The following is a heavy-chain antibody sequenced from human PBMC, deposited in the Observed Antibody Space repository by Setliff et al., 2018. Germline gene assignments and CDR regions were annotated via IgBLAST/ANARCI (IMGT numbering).Heavy chain of an antibody. CDR1: GYTLSKYY. CDR2: INPSGGLT. D-gene: IGHD3-3*01. V-gene: IGHV1-46*03. Sequence: ASVKVSCKASGYTLSKYYMHWVRQAPGQGLEWMGIINPSGGLTKYTQKFQGRVTMTSDTSTNTVYLEVSSLRSEDTAVYFCARDRFYNSWSGTSITAPHDAFDIWGQGTMVTVS. J-gene: IGHJ3*02. CDR3: ARDRFYNSWSGTSITAPHDAFDI.